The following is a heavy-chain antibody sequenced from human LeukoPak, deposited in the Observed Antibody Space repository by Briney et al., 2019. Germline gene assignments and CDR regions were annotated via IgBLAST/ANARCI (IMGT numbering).Heavy chain of an antibody. Sequence: SETLSLTCAVYGGSFGGYYWSWIRQPPGKGLEWIGEINHSGSTNYNPSLKSRVTISVDTSKNQFSLKLSSVTAADTAVYYCARATARPIYPMWQQLAHWGQGTLVTVSS. J-gene: IGHJ4*02. V-gene: IGHV4-34*01. CDR3: ARATARPIYPMWQQLAH. CDR2: INHSGST. CDR1: GGSFGGYY. D-gene: IGHD6-13*01.